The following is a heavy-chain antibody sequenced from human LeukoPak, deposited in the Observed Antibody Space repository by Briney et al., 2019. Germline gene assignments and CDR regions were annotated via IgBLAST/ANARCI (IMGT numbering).Heavy chain of an antibody. Sequence: GSLRLSCAASGFTFSTYSMNWVRQAPGKGLEWVSSISKSSSYIYYTDSLKGRFTISRDNAKNSLYLQMNSLRAEDTAVYYCARSVNKVYAFDIWGQGTMVTVSS. J-gene: IGHJ3*02. V-gene: IGHV3-21*01. D-gene: IGHD5/OR15-5a*01. CDR2: ISKSSSYI. CDR1: GFTFSTYS. CDR3: ARSVNKVYAFDI.